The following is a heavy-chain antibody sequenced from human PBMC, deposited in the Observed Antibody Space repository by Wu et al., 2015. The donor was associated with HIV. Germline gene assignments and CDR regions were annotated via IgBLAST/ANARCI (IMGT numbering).Heavy chain of an antibody. V-gene: IGHV1-2*02. CDR2: INPNSGGT. J-gene: IGHJ3*02. CDR1: GYTFTGYY. CDR3: ARAGLLWFGETNAFDI. D-gene: IGHD3-10*01. Sequence: QVQLVQSGAEVKKPGASVKVSCKASGYTFTGYYMQWVRQAPGQGLEWMGRINPNSGGTNYAQKFQGRVTMTRDTSISTAYMELSRLRSDDTAVYYCARAGLLWFGETNAFDIVGPRDKWSPSPQ.